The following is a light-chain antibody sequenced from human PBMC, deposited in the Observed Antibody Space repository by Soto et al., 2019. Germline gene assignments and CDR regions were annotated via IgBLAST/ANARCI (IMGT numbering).Light chain of an antibody. CDR3: QQRSNWPPEWT. Sequence: EVVLTQSPVTLSLSPGQRATLSCRASQSISSNLAWYQQKPGQAPRLLISDASNRATGIPARFSGSGSGTDFTLTISSLEPEDFGVYYCQQRSNWPPEWTFGQGTKVDTK. V-gene: IGKV3-11*01. CDR1: QSISSN. J-gene: IGKJ1*01. CDR2: DAS.